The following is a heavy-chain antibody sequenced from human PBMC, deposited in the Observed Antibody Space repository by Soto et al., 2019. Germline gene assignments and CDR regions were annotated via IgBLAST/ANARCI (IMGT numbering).Heavy chain of an antibody. V-gene: IGHV4-39*01. CDR3: ARQYSSSWYSRFGWFDP. D-gene: IGHD6-13*01. CDR1: GGSISSSSYY. CDR2: IYYSGST. Sequence: SLTCTVSGGSISSSSYYWGWIRQPPGKGLEWIGSIYYSGSTYYNPSLKSRVTISVDTSKNQFSLKLSSVTAADTAVYYCARQYSSSWYSRFGWFDPWGQGTLVTVSS. J-gene: IGHJ5*02.